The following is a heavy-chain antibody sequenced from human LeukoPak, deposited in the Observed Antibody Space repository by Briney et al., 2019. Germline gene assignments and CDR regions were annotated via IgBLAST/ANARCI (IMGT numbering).Heavy chain of an antibody. CDR2: INHSGST. Sequence: PSETLSLTCAVYGGSFSGYYWSWISQPPGKGLEWIGEINHSGSTNYNPSLKSRVTISVDTSKNQFSLKLSSVTAADTAVYYCARAKREAYYYGSGSYLDVSGKGTTVTVSS. CDR3: ARAKREAYYYGSGSYLDV. CDR1: GGSFSGYY. D-gene: IGHD3-10*01. V-gene: IGHV4-34*01. J-gene: IGHJ6*03.